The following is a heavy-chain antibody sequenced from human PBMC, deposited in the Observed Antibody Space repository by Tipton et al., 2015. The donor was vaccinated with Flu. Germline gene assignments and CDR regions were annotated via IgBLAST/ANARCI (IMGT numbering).Heavy chain of an antibody. CDR1: GFTFSSYE. CDR3: ARDPKSHYDSGGYFDY. V-gene: IGHV3-48*03. CDR2: ITSSGNTI. D-gene: IGHD3-22*01. Sequence: VQLVQSGGGLVQPGGSLRLSCAASGFTFSSYEMNWVRQAPGKGLEWVSYITSSGNTISYADSVRGRFTISRDNSNNTLYLQMNSLRAEDTATYFCARDPKSHYDSGGYFDYWGQGTLVTVSS. J-gene: IGHJ4*02.